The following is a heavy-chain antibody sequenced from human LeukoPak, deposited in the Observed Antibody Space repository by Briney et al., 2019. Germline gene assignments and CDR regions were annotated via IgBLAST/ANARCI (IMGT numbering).Heavy chain of an antibody. J-gene: IGHJ4*02. CDR3: VRDRGGAAVVH. CDR1: GDTFTGYY. V-gene: IGHV1-2*02. Sequence: ASVKVSCKASGDTFTGYYVHWMRQPPGRGLEWMGWINTNSGGTNYAQKFQGRVTMTRDTSISTAYMELSRLRYDDTAIYYCVRDRGGAAVVHWGQGTVVTVSS. D-gene: IGHD6-13*01. CDR2: INTNSGGT.